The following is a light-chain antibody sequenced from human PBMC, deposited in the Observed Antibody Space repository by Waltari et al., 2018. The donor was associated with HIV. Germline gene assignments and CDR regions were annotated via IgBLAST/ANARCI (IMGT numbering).Light chain of an antibody. CDR3: QSADSSGTWV. J-gene: IGLJ3*02. V-gene: IGLV3-25*03. CDR2: KDP. Sequence: SYDLTQPPSVSVTPGQTARITCSGEALPKQYAYWYHQKPGQAPVLVIYKDPERPSGIPERFSGSSSGTTVTLTISGVQAEDEADYYCQSADSSGTWVFVGGTKLTVL. CDR1: ALPKQY.